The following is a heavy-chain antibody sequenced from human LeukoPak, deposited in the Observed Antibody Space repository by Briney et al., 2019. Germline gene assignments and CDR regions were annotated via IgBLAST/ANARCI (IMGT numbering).Heavy chain of an antibody. CDR2: ISATGGTT. J-gene: IGHJ4*02. CDR1: GFTFSSYG. V-gene: IGHV3-23*01. Sequence: GGTLRLSCAASGFTFSSYGMSWVRQAPGKGLEWVSAISATGGTTYYADSVKGRFTISRDNSKNTLYLQMNSLRAGDTAIYYCARALVVDYWGQGTLVTVSS. CDR3: ARALVVDY. D-gene: IGHD2-2*01.